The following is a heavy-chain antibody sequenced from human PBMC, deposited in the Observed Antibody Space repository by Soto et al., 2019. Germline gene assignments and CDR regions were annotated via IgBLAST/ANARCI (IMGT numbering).Heavy chain of an antibody. D-gene: IGHD2-15*01. CDR1: GGTFSSYA. Sequence: QVQLVQSGAEVKKPGSSVKVSCKASGGTFSSYAISWVRQAPGQGLEWMGGIIPIFGTANYAQKFQGRVTFTAGESRSRAYMKLGGLRSEHTAVCYCGRMIVVVVPAPKLFWFDPRAREPWSPSPQ. CDR3: GRMIVVVVPAPKLFWFDP. J-gene: IGHJ5*02. V-gene: IGHV1-69*01. CDR2: IIPIFGTA.